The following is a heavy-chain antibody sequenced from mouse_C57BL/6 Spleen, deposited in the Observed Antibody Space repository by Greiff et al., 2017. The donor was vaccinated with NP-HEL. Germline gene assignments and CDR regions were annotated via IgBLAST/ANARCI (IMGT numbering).Heavy chain of an antibody. V-gene: IGHV14-2*01. CDR2: IDPEDGVT. Sequence: VQLQQSGAELVKPGASVKLSCTASGFNIKDYYMHWVKQRTEQGLEWIGRIDPEDGVTKYAPKFQGKATITADTSSNTAYLQLSSLTSEDTAVYYCARRLYYGSSYWYFDVWGTGTTVTVSS. J-gene: IGHJ1*03. CDR3: ARRLYYGSSYWYFDV. D-gene: IGHD1-1*01. CDR1: GFNIKDYY.